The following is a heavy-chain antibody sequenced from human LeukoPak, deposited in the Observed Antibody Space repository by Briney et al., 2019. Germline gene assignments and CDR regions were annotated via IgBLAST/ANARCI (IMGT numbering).Heavy chain of an antibody. J-gene: IGHJ3*02. Sequence: GGSLRLSCAASGFTFDDYAMHWVRQAPGKGLEWVSGISWNSGSIGYADSVKGRFTISRDNAKNSLYLQMNSLRAEDMALYYCAKDIEYSSSSGAFDIWGQGTMVTVSS. V-gene: IGHV3-9*03. CDR3: AKDIEYSSSSGAFDI. D-gene: IGHD6-6*01. CDR2: ISWNSGSI. CDR1: GFTFDDYA.